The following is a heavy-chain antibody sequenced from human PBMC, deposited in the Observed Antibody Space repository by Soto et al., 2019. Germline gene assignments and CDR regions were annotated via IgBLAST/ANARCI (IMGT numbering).Heavy chain of an antibody. V-gene: IGHV4-39*01. Sequence: PSETLSLTCTVSGGSISSSSYYWGWIRQPPGKGLEWIGSIYYSGSTYYNPSLKSRVTISVDTSKNQFSLKLSSVTAADTAVYYCARQPRSLTGYSGHFDDWGQGTLVTVAS. D-gene: IGHD3-9*01. CDR2: IYYSGST. CDR3: ARQPRSLTGYSGHFDD. J-gene: IGHJ4*02. CDR1: GGSISSSSYY.